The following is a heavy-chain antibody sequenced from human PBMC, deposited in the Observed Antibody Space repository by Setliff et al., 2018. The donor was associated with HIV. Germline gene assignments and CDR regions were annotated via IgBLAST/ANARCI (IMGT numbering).Heavy chain of an antibody. V-gene: IGHV4-34*01. CDR3: ARDPRAPRYCSGGSCYSQRRAFDI. J-gene: IGHJ3*02. CDR1: GGSFSGYY. Sequence: PSETLSLTCAVYGGSFSGYYWNWIRKPPGKGLEWIGEINHSGSTNYNPSLKSRVTISVDTSKNQFSLKLSSVTAADTAVYYCARDPRAPRYCSGGSCYSQRRAFDIWGQGTRVTVSS. D-gene: IGHD2-15*01. CDR2: INHSGST.